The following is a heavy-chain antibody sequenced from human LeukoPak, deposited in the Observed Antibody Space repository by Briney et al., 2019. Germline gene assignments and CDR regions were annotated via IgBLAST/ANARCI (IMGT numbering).Heavy chain of an antibody. V-gene: IGHV4-59*08. CDR3: ARVVVPAAHFDY. CDR2: IYYSGST. J-gene: IGHJ4*02. CDR1: GGSISSYY. D-gene: IGHD2-2*01. Sequence: SETLSLTCTVSGGSISSYYWSWIRQPPGKGLEWIGYIYYSGSTNYNPSLKSRATISVDTSKNQFSLKLSSVTAADTAVYYCARVVVPAAHFDYWGQGTLVTVSS.